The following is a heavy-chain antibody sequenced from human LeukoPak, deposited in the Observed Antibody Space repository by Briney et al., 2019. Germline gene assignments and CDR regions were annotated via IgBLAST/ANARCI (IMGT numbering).Heavy chain of an antibody. CDR3: ARGDDSGYYDYFDY. CDR2: FYTGGNT. CDR1: GFTVDSSY. J-gene: IGHJ4*02. V-gene: IGHV3-53*01. D-gene: IGHD3-22*01. Sequence: GGSVSLSCGPSGFTVDSSYLIWARRARGGGRVWVSTFYTGGNTYYSASVKGRFTISRDFSKNTVFLHMNSLRAEDTAMYYCARGDDSGYYDYFDYWGQGALVTVSS.